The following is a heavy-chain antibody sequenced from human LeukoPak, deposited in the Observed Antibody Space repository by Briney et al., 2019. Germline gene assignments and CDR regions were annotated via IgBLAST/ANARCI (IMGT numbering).Heavy chain of an antibody. D-gene: IGHD5-12*01. CDR1: GGSISSSSYY. Sequence: PSETLSLTCTVSGGSISSSSYYWGWIRQPPGKGLEWIGSIYYSGSTYYNPSLKSRVTISVDTSKNQFSLKLSSVTAADTAVYYCARRGYSGYAVKPLPDYWGQGTLVTVSS. J-gene: IGHJ4*02. CDR3: ARRGYSGYAVKPLPDY. V-gene: IGHV4-39*01. CDR2: IYYSGST.